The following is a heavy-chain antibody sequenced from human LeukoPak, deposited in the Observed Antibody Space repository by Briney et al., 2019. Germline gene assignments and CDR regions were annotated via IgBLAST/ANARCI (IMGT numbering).Heavy chain of an antibody. V-gene: IGHV3-21*01. CDR2: VSSSSGHI. J-gene: IGHJ4*02. CDR1: GFSFSGYS. CDR3: ARDLAHDY. Sequence: KPGGSLRLSCAASGFSFSGYSMNWVRQAPGKGLEWVSSVSSSSGHIYYADSVKGRFTISRDNAKNSLYLQMNPLRAEDTAVYYCARDLAHDYWGQGTLVTVSS.